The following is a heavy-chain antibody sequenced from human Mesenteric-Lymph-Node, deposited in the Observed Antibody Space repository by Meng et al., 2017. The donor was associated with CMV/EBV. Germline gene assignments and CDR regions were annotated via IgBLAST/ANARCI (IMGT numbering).Heavy chain of an antibody. CDR1: CVAFILSS. CDR3: ARHQRWLKSEGGFNY. D-gene: IGHD4-23*01. V-gene: IGHV4-34*01. Sequence: GRFPPSAPLHLPFPVYCVAFILSSCPSLLPPPGPLLLCLRPLHHPCSRNYNPTLKSRGTISVDTSKNQFSLKLSSVTAADTAVYYCARHQRWLKSEGGFNYWGQGTLVTVSS. J-gene: IGHJ4*02. CDR2: LHHPCSR.